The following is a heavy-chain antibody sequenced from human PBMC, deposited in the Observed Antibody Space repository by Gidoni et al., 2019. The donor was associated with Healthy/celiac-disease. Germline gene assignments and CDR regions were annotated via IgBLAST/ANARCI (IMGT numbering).Heavy chain of an antibody. Sequence: EVQLVESGGGWVQPGGSLKLSCAASGCPFTGSAMHWVRTASGKGLEWVGRIRSNANSYATAYAASVKGRFTIARDDSKNTAYLQMNSLKTEDTAVYYCTRPASADYYYYYGMDVWGQGTTVTVSS. J-gene: IGHJ6*02. CDR3: TRPASADYYYYYGMDV. CDR2: IRSNANSYAT. CDR1: GCPFTGSA. V-gene: IGHV3-73*02.